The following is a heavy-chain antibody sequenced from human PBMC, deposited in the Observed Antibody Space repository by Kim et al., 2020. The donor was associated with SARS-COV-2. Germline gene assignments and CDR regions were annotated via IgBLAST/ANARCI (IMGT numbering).Heavy chain of an antibody. CDR3: AKDLARLHTIFGGVITGDYSYGMDV. CDR2: ISGSGGST. J-gene: IGHJ6*02. D-gene: IGHD3-3*01. V-gene: IGHV3-23*01. CDR1: GFTFSSYA. Sequence: GGSLRLSCAASGFTFSSYAMSWVRQAPGKGLEWVSAISGSGGSTYYADSVKGRFTISRDNSKNTLYLQMNSLRAEDTAVYYCAKDLARLHTIFGGVITGDYSYGMDVWGQGTTVPVSS.